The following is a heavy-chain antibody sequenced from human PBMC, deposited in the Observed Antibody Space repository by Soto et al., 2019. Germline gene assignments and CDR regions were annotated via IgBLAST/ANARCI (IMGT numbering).Heavy chain of an antibody. CDR2: IYYSGST. J-gene: IGHJ6*02. D-gene: IGHD2-15*01. CDR3: ARDRGCGGGSCYRPYYYGMDV. CDR1: GGSISSYY. Sequence: SETLSLTCTVSGGSISSYYWSWIRQPPGKGLEWIGYIYYSGSTNYNPSLKSRVTISVDTSKNQFSLKLSSVTAADTAVYYCARDRGCGGGSCYRPYYYGMDVWGQGTTVTVSS. V-gene: IGHV4-59*01.